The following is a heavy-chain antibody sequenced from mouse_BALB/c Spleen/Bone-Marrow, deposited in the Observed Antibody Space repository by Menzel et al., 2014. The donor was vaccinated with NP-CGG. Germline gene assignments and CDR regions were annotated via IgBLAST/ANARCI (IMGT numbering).Heavy chain of an antibody. CDR3: ARYRLGTYFDY. Sequence: VQLQQPGAELVKPGASVKLSCTGSGFNIKDTFMHWVKQRPEQGLEWIGRIDPANGNTKYDPKFQGKATITADTSSNTAYLQLSSLTSEDTAVYYCARYRLGTYFDYWGQGTTRTVSS. D-gene: IGHD2-14*01. J-gene: IGHJ2*01. CDR1: GFNIKDTF. CDR2: IDPANGNT. V-gene: IGHV14-3*02.